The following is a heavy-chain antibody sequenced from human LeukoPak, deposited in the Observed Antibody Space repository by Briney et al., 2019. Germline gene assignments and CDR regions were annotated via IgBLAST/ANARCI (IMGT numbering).Heavy chain of an antibody. J-gene: IGHJ5*02. CDR1: GFSLSTSGVG. CDR2: IYWDDDK. CDR3: AHRQEQQLVFGRSGWFDP. Sequence: SGPTLVKPTQTLTLTCTFSGFSLSTSGVGVGWIRQPPGKALEWLALIYWDDDKRYSPSLKSRLTITKDTSKNQVVLTMTNMDPVDTATYYCAHRQEQQLVFGRSGWFDPWGQGTLVTVSS. V-gene: IGHV2-5*02. D-gene: IGHD6-13*01.